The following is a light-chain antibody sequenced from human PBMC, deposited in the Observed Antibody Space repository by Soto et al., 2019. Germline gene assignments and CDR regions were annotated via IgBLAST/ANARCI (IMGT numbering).Light chain of an antibody. Sequence: QSALTQPPSASGSPGQSVTISCTGTSSYVGGYNYVSWYQQHPGKVPKLMVYEVNNRPSGVPDRFSGSKSGTPAALTVSGLQAEDEADYYCTSYAGGNNVFGTGTKVTVL. CDR3: TSYAGGNNV. CDR2: EVN. J-gene: IGLJ1*01. V-gene: IGLV2-8*01. CDR1: SSYVGGYNY.